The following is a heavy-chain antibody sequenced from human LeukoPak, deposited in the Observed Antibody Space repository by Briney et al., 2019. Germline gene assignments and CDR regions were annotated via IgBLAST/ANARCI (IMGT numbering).Heavy chain of an antibody. J-gene: IGHJ2*01. V-gene: IGHV4-61*01. CDR3: AREGAMTRYFDL. D-gene: IGHD1-26*01. Sequence: SQTLSLTCTFSGGSVSSGSYYWSWIRQPPGKGLECIGYIYYSGSTNYNPSLKSRVTISVDTSKNQFSLKLSSVTAADTAVYYCAREGAMTRYFDLWGRGTLVTVSS. CDR1: GGSVSSGSYY. CDR2: IYYSGST.